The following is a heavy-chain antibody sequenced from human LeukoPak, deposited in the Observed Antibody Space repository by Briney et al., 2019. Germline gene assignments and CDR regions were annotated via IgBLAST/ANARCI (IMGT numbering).Heavy chain of an antibody. CDR2: ISYDGSKK. CDR3: AKAPTPFSYGDYEAFDI. J-gene: IGHJ3*02. V-gene: IGHV3-30*18. D-gene: IGHD4-17*01. CDR1: GFTFSSYG. Sequence: GGSLRLSCAASGFTFSSYGMHWVRQAPGKGLEWVAVISYDGSKKYYADSVKGRFTISRDNSKNTPYLQMNSLRAEDTAVYYCAKAPTPFSYGDYEAFDIWGQGTMVTVSS.